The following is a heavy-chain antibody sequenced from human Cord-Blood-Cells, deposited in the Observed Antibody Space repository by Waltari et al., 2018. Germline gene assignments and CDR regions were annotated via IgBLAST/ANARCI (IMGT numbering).Heavy chain of an antibody. D-gene: IGHD1-1*01. Sequence: QVQLVQSGAEVKKPGASVKVSCKVSGYTLTELSMHWVRQAPGKGLEWMGGFDPEDGETIYAQKFQGRFTKTEDTSTDTAYMELSSLRSDDTAVYYCATDATDYYFDYWGQGTLVTVSS. CDR3: ATDATDYYFDY. J-gene: IGHJ4*02. CDR2: FDPEDGET. V-gene: IGHV1-24*01. CDR1: GYTLTELS.